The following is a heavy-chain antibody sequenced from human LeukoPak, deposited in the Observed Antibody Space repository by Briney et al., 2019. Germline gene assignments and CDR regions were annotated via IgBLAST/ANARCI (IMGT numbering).Heavy chain of an antibody. Sequence: PSQTLSLTCAVSGGSISSGGYSWSWIRQPPGKGLEWIGYIYHSGSTYYNPSLKSRVTISVDRSKNQFSLKLSSVTAADTAVYYCARLYDYVWGSYPESPDAFDIWGQGTMVTVSS. CDR3: ARLYDYVWGSYPESPDAFDI. CDR1: GGSISSGGYS. J-gene: IGHJ3*02. V-gene: IGHV4-30-2*01. CDR2: IYHSGST. D-gene: IGHD3-16*02.